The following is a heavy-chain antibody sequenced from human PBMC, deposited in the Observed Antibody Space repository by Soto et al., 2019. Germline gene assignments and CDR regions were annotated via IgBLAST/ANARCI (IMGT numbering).Heavy chain of an antibody. CDR3: ARDAYYDTSGALGP. V-gene: IGHV4-31*03. CDR1: GGSISSGGYY. CDR2: IYYSGST. J-gene: IGHJ5*02. D-gene: IGHD3-22*01. Sequence: PSETLSLTCTVSGGSISSGGYYWSWIRQHPGKGLEWIGNIYYSGSTYYNPSLKGRVLISVDTSKNQFSLKLRSVTAADTAVYYCARDAYYDTSGALGPWGQGTLVTVSS.